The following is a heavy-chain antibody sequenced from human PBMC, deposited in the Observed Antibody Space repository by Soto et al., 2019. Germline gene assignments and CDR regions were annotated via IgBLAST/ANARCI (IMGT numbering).Heavy chain of an antibody. Sequence: ASVKVSCKASGGTFSSYAISWVRQAPGQRLEWMGGIIPIFGTANYAQKFQGRVTTTADESTSTAYMELSSLRSEDTAVYYCAREITAAGDYYYYGMDVWGQGTAVTVSS. J-gene: IGHJ6*02. CDR2: IIPIFGTA. V-gene: IGHV1-69*13. D-gene: IGHD6-13*01. CDR1: GGTFSSYA. CDR3: AREITAAGDYYYYGMDV.